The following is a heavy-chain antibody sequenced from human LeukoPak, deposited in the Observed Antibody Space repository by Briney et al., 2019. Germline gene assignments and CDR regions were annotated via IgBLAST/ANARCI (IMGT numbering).Heavy chain of an antibody. CDR3: ARVSYDSSGYPMAFDI. D-gene: IGHD3-22*01. Sequence: KASETLSLTCTVSGGSISSYYWSWIRQPPGKGLEWIGYIYYSGSTDYNPSLKSRVTISVDTSKNQFPLKLSSVTAADTAVYYCARVSYDSSGYPMAFDIWGQGTMVTVSS. V-gene: IGHV4-59*08. CDR2: IYYSGST. CDR1: GGSISSYY. J-gene: IGHJ3*02.